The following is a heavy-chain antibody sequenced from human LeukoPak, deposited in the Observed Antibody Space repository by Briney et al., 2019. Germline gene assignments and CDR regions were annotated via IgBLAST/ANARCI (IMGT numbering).Heavy chain of an antibody. CDR1: GGSFSGYY. CDR3: ARGSPKLDS. Sequence: PSETLSLTCAVYGGSFSGYYWSWIRQPPGKGLEWIGEINHSGSTNYNPSLKSRVTISVDTSKNQFSLKLSSVTAADTAVYYCARGSPKLDSWGQGTPVTVSS. V-gene: IGHV4-34*01. CDR2: INHSGST. J-gene: IGHJ5*01.